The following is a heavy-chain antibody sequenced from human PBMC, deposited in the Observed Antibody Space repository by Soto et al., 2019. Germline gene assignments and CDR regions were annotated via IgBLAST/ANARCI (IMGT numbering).Heavy chain of an antibody. CDR2: INHSGRT. J-gene: IGHJ5*02. Sequence: QVQLQQWGAGLLKPSETLSLTCAVYGGSFSGYYWTWIRQPPGKGLEWIGEINHSGRTNYNPSLKSRVTISVDTSKNPFSLKLSSVTAADTAVYYCARSGTGLLDPWGQGTLVTVSS. D-gene: IGHD1-26*01. CDR3: ARSGTGLLDP. CDR1: GGSFSGYY. V-gene: IGHV4-34*01.